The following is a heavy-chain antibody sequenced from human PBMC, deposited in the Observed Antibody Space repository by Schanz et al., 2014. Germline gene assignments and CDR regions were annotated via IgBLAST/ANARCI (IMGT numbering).Heavy chain of an antibody. D-gene: IGHD2-8*02. CDR2: ISGRDGST. J-gene: IGHJ4*02. CDR3: AKSLESCPGGRCSRGYFDY. Sequence: EVHLLESGGGLVQPGGSLRLSCTASGFTFSSYSMNWVRQAPGMGLEWVSAISGRDGSTYYADSVKGRFTISRDNFKGALYLQMSSLRAEDTAVYYCAKSLESCPGGRCSRGYFDYWGQGTLVTVSS. CDR1: GFTFSSYS. V-gene: IGHV3-23*01.